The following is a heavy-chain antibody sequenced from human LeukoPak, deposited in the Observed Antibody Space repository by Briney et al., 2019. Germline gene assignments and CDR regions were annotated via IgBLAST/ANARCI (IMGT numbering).Heavy chain of an antibody. V-gene: IGHV3-72*01. CDR2: IRNKADGYTT. Sequence: TGGSLRLSCVASGFTFSPHYMDWVRQSPGQGLEWVGLIRNKADGYTTIYAASVKGRFTISRDDSKNSVYLQMDSLKTEDTAVYYCGDLGSTGTDHWGQGTPVTVSS. CDR1: GFTFSPHY. D-gene: IGHD4-17*01. J-gene: IGHJ4*02. CDR3: GDLGSTGTDH.